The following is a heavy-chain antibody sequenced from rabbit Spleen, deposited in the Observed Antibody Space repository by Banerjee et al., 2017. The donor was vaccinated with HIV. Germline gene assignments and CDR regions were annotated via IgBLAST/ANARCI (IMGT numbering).Heavy chain of an antibody. CDR1: GIDFSGYG. J-gene: IGHJ3*01. CDR2: IDGVFGTK. Sequence: QLVESGGGLVTLGGSLRLSCKASGIDFSGYGISWVRQAPGKGLEWIGYIDGVFGTKYYARWVNGRFTISSHNAQNTLYLQMNSLTAADTATYFCVRGASSSGYYSLWGQGTLVTVS. D-gene: IGHD1-1*01. CDR3: VRGASSSGYYSL. V-gene: IGHV1S7*01.